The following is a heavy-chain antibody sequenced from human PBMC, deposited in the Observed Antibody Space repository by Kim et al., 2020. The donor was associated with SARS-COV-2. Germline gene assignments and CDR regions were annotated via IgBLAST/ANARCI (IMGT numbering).Heavy chain of an antibody. CDR3: ARDNSEYYYDSSGYHPPLYGMDV. J-gene: IGHJ6*02. D-gene: IGHD3-22*01. Sequence: SETLSLTCTVSGGSISSGGYYWSWIRQHPGKGLEWIGYIYYSGSTYYNPSLKSRVTISVDTSKNQFSLKLSSVTAADTAVYYCARDNSEYYYDSSGYHPPLYGMDVWGQGTTVTVSS. V-gene: IGHV4-31*03. CDR2: IYYSGST. CDR1: GGSISSGGYY.